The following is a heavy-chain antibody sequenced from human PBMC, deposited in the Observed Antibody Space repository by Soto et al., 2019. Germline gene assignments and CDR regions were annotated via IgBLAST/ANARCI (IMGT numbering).Heavy chain of an antibody. D-gene: IGHD3-10*01. CDR1: GGSISSGGYY. Sequence: SETLSLTCTVSGGSISSGGYYWSWIRQHPGKGLEWIGYIYYSGSTYYNPSLKSRVTISVDTSKHQFSLKLSSVTAADTAVYNCQRDLWFGELFGYFDLWGRGTLVTVSS. J-gene: IGHJ2*01. V-gene: IGHV4-31*03. CDR2: IYYSGST. CDR3: QRDLWFGELFGYFDL.